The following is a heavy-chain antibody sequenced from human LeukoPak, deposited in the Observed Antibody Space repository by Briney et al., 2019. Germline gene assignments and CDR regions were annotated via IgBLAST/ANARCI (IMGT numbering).Heavy chain of an antibody. CDR3: AKDPRGLRTGDY. Sequence: GGPLRLSCAASGFTFSSYGMHWVRQAPGKGLEWVAFIRYDGSNKYYADSVKGRFTISRDNSKNTLYLQMNSLRAEDTAVYYCAKDPRGLRTGDYWGQGTLVTVSS. J-gene: IGHJ4*02. V-gene: IGHV3-30*02. CDR1: GFTFSSYG. D-gene: IGHD5-18*01. CDR2: IRYDGSNK.